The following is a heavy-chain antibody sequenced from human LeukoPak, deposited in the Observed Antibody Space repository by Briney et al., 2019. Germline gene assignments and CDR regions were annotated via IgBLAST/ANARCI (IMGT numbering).Heavy chain of an antibody. CDR2: VSFHGTDK. V-gene: IGHV3-30*04. Sequence: PGGSLRLSCAASGFTFSNYAMHWVRQAPGKGLDWVGVVSFHGTDKFYADSVKGRFTISRDNSKNTLLLQMNSLIPEDTVVYYCARAVPSRQAIDYWGQGTLVTVSS. J-gene: IGHJ4*02. CDR1: GFTFSNYA. CDR3: ARAVPSRQAIDY.